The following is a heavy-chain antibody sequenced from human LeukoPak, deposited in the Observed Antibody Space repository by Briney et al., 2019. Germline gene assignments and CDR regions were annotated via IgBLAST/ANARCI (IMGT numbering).Heavy chain of an antibody. CDR3: ARARAYYDFWSGYRTKTADYYYYGMDV. V-gene: IGHV4-39*01. J-gene: IGHJ6*02. Sequence: SETLSLTCTVSGGSISSSSYYWGWIRQPPGKGLEWIGSIYYSGSTYYNPSLKSRVTISVDTSKNQFSLQLNSVTPEDTAVYYCARARAYYDFWSGYRTKTADYYYYGMDVWGQGTTVTVSS. D-gene: IGHD3-3*01. CDR2: IYYSGST. CDR1: GGSISSSSYY.